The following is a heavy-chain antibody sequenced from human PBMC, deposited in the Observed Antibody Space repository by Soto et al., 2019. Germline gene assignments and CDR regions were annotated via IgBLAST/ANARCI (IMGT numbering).Heavy chain of an antibody. D-gene: IGHD1-1*01. V-gene: IGHV3-23*01. CDR1: GLTFSRHA. CDR3: AKKRNGVDA. Sequence: EVQLLESGGGLVQPGGSLRLSCAASGLTFSRHAMAWVRQAPGKGLEWLSSISESSSNTYYADSVKGRFTISKDNSKNMLYLQMNSLRDEDKAVYYCAKKRNGVDAWGQGTLVTVSS. CDR2: ISESSSNT. J-gene: IGHJ5*02.